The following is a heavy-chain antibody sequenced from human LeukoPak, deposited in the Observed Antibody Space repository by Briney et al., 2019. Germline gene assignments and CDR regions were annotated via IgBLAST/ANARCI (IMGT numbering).Heavy chain of an antibody. CDR1: GFTFNSYG. J-gene: IGHJ4*02. D-gene: IGHD4-17*01. CDR3: ATDHGFHYGAYFDY. CDR2: ISYDGSNK. Sequence: GGSLRLSCAASGFTFNSYGMHWVRQAPGKGLEWVAVISYDGSNKYSADSVKGRLTTSRDNSKNTLYLQMNSLRAEDTAVYYCATDHGFHYGAYFDYWGQGTLVTVSS. V-gene: IGHV3-30*03.